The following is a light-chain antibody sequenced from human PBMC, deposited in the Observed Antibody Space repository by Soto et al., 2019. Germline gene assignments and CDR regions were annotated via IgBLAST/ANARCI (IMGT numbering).Light chain of an antibody. CDR2: GAS. CDR3: QQYGSSGT. Sequence: IVLTHSPGTLSLSPGERATLSCRASQSVSSSYLAWYQQKPGQAPRLLIYGASSRATGIPDRFGGSGSGTDFTLTISRLEPEDFAVYYCQQYGSSGTFGQGTKVDIK. J-gene: IGKJ1*01. CDR1: QSVSSSY. V-gene: IGKV3-20*01.